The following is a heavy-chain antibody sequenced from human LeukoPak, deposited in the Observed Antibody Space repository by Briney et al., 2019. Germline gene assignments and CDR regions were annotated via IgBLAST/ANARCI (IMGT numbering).Heavy chain of an antibody. Sequence: GGSLRLSCAASGFTFSSSAMSWVRQAPGKGLEWVSGISGSGDRTYYADSVKGRFTISRDNSKNTLYLQMNSLRAEDTAVYYCAKNTQYSGYYDCWGQGTLVAVSS. CDR3: AKNTQYSGYYDC. CDR1: GFTFSSSA. CDR2: ISGSGDRT. J-gene: IGHJ4*02. V-gene: IGHV3-23*01. D-gene: IGHD6-6*01.